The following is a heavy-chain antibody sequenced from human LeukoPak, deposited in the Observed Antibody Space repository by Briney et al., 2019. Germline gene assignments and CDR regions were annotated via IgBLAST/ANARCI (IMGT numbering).Heavy chain of an antibody. Sequence: PGGSLRLSCAASGFTFSSYCMSWVRQAPGKGLEWVSSISSSGTYVYYADSVKGRFTISRDNAKNSLSLQMNSLRADDAAVYYCARASSKQLAGYLPDGFDIWGQGTMVTVSS. CDR2: ISSSGTYV. J-gene: IGHJ3*02. V-gene: IGHV3-21*01. CDR1: GFTFSSYC. D-gene: IGHD3-9*01. CDR3: ARASSKQLAGYLPDGFDI.